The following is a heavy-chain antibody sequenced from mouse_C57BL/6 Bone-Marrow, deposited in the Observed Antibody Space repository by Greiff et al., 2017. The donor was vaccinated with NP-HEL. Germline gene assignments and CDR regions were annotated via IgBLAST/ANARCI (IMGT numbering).Heavy chain of an antibody. D-gene: IGHD1-1*01. V-gene: IGHV10-1*01. J-gene: IGHJ2*01. CDR2: IRSKSNNYAT. CDR3: VRQEGGYYGSSYDY. CDR1: GFSFNTYA. Sequence: DVMLVESGGGLVQPKGSLKLSCAASGFSFNTYAMNWVRQAPGKGLEWVARIRSKSNNYATYYADSVKDRFTISRDDSESMLYLQMNNLKTEDTAMYYCVRQEGGYYGSSYDYWGQGTTLTVSS.